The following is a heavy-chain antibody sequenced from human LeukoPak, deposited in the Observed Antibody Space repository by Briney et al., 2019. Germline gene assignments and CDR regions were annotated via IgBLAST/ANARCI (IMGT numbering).Heavy chain of an antibody. V-gene: IGHV4-59*08. D-gene: IGHD2-2*01. Sequence: SETLSLTCTVSGGSISSYYWTWIRQPPGKGLEWIGYIIYSGGSNYNPSLNSRVTIPVDTSKNHFSLKLSSVTAADTAVYYCASLGSTFDIWGQGTMVTVSS. CDR3: ASLGSTFDI. J-gene: IGHJ3*02. CDR2: IIYSGGS. CDR1: GGSISSYY.